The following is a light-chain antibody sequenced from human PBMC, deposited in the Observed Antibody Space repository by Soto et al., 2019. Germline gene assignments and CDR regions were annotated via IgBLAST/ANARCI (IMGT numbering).Light chain of an antibody. J-gene: IGKJ1*01. CDR2: EVS. CDR3: MQAIDIPWT. CDR1: QSLLHSDGKTY. V-gene: IGKV2-29*03. Sequence: ILMTQTPLSLSIIPGQTASISCKSSQSLLHSDGKTYFYWYVQKAGQAPQPLIYEVSNRFSGVPERFSGRGSRTDFTLKISRVEADDVGIYYCMQAIDIPWTFGQGTKVEIK.